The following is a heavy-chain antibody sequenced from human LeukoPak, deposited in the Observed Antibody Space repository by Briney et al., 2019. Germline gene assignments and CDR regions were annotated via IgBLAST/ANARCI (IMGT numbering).Heavy chain of an antibody. CDR2: INHSGST. CDR3: TSIYCSSTSCYDVGVDSPGNWFDP. V-gene: IGHV4-34*01. Sequence: SSETLSLTCAVYGGSFSGYYWSWIRQPPGKGLEWIGEINHSGSTNYNPSLKSRVTTSVDTSKNQFSLKLSSVTAADTAVYYCTSIYCSSTSCYDVGVDSPGNWFDPWGQGTLVTVSS. D-gene: IGHD2-2*01. CDR1: GGSFSGYY. J-gene: IGHJ5*02.